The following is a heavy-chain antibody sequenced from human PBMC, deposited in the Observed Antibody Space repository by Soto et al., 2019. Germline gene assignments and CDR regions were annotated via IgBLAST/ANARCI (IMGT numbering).Heavy chain of an antibody. J-gene: IGHJ6*02. CDR2: INPSGGST. D-gene: IGHD3-10*01. V-gene: IGHV1-46*01. Sequence: GASVKVSCKASGYTFASYYMHWVRQARVQGLEWMGIINPSGGSTSYAQKLQGRVTMTRDTSTSTVYMELSSLRAEDTAVYYCARDPLLGFGELLYYYYGMDVWGLGTTVTVSS. CDR3: ARDPLLGFGELLYYYYGMDV. CDR1: GYTFASYY.